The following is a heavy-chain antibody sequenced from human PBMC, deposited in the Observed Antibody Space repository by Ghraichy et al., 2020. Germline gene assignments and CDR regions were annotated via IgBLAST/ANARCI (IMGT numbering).Heavy chain of an antibody. CDR1: TFTFSNYA. V-gene: IGHV3-23*01. J-gene: IGHJ6*04. Sequence: GGSLRLSCAASTFTFSNYAMSWVRQAPGKGLQWVSGISGSDGKTYYADSVKGRFTITRDNSKNTLYLKINSLRAEDTAIYYCAKDRAGDGGYYYYAMDVWSKGTTVTVSS. CDR3: AKDRAGDGGYYYYAMDV. CDR2: ISGSDGKT. D-gene: IGHD3-10*01.